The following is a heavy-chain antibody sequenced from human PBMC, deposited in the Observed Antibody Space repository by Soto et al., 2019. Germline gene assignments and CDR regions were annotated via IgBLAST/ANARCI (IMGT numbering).Heavy chain of an antibody. CDR3: ARAGAYSSANMDV. D-gene: IGHD6-25*01. V-gene: IGHV3-66*01. CDR2: TYSGGST. CDR1: GLNVSDNS. J-gene: IGHJ6*03. Sequence: GGSLRLSCAASGLNVSDNSMNWVRQAPGRGLEWVSITYSGGSTYYADSVKGRFTISRDNSKNTLSLQMNSLRAEDTAVYYCARAGAYSSANMDVWGKGTTVTVSS.